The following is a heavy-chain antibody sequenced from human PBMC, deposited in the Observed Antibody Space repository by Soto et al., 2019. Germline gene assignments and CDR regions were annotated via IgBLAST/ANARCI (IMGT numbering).Heavy chain of an antibody. J-gene: IGHJ4*02. CDR2: IYFDGITA. CDR1: GFTFNTHW. D-gene: IGHD1-26*01. Sequence: GSLRLSCTASGFTFNTHWMHWVRQAPGKGLVWVSRIYFDGITANYADSVKGRLTVSRDNAKNTVYLHVNTLRDEDTAVYYCARGGAMGVDYWGQGTLVTVSS. V-gene: IGHV3-74*01. CDR3: ARGGAMGVDY.